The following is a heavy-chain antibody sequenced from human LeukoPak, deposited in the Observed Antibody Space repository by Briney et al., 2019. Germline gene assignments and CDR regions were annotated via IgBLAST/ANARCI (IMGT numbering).Heavy chain of an antibody. V-gene: IGHV1-8*01. J-gene: IGHJ6*02. D-gene: IGHD6-19*01. Sequence: ASVKVSCKASGYTFTSYDNNWVRQATGQGLEWMGWMNPNSGNTGYAQKFQGRVTMTRNTFISTAYMELSSLRSEDTAVYYCARSDSSGWSYYYYYYGMDAWGQGTTVTVSS. CDR1: GYTFTSYD. CDR3: ARSDSSGWSYYYYYYGMDA. CDR2: MNPNSGNT.